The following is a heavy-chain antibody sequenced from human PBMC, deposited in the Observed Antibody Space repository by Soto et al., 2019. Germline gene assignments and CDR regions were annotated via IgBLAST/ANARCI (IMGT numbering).Heavy chain of an antibody. V-gene: IGHV3-23*01. CDR2: ISGSGGST. D-gene: IGHD4-17*01. CDR3: AKDSSVPYGDYALVVCGY. J-gene: IGHJ4*02. CDR1: GCTFSSYA. Sequence: GGSLRLCCAASGCTFSSYAMSWVRQAPGKGLEWVSAISGSGGSTYYADSVKGRFTISRDNSKNTLYLQMNSLRAEDTAVYYCAKDSSVPYGDYALVVCGYWGQGTLVTVSS.